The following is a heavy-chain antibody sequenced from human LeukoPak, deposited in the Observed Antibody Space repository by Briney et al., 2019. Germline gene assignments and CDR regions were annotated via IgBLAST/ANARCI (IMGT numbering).Heavy chain of an antibody. V-gene: IGHV3-30*18. J-gene: IGHJ4*02. D-gene: IGHD6-6*01. Sequence: PGGSLRLSCAASGFIFSSYGMHWVRQAPGKGLEWVAVISYDGSNKYYADSVKGRFTISRDNSKNTLYLQMNSLGAEDTAVYYCAKGNTAARSYYFDYWGQGTLVTVSS. CDR1: GFIFSSYG. CDR3: AKGNTAARSYYFDY. CDR2: ISYDGSNK.